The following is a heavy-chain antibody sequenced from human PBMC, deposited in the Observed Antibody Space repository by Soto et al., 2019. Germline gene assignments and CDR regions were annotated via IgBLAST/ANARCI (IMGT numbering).Heavy chain of an antibody. Sequence: QAQLHESGPGLVKPSETLSLSCTVSGASVNSNYWSWIRQSPGKGLEWIGYIDHRGTTNYNPSLKSRVTISSDTPKNQFSLRLSPVTAVDTAVYYCATGGGWLPDTWGQGTLVTVSS. V-gene: IGHV4-59*02. CDR1: GASVNSNY. CDR2: IDHRGTT. J-gene: IGHJ4*02. D-gene: IGHD5-12*01. CDR3: ATGGGWLPDT.